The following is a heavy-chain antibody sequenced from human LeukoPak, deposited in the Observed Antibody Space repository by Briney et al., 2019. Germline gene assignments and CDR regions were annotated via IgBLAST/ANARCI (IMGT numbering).Heavy chain of an antibody. D-gene: IGHD3-10*01. CDR3: VKDMDGSGGIDV. Sequence: GGSLRRSCAASGFIFGDYTMYWVRQPPGKGLEWVSLISWDGGSTNYADSVKGRFTVSRDNSKKSLFLQMSSLRTEDTALYYCVKDMDGSGGIDVWGQGTTVTVSS. V-gene: IGHV3-43*01. CDR1: GFIFGDYT. J-gene: IGHJ6*02. CDR2: ISWDGGST.